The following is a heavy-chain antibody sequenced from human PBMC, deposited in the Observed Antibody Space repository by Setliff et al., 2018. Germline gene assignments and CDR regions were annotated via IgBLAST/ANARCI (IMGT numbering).Heavy chain of an antibody. CDR2: ISGRGGST. J-gene: IGHJ4*02. D-gene: IGHD5-18*01. V-gene: IGHV3-23*01. CDR3: ARDVGYTYGLDF. CDR1: GFTFDSHA. Sequence: PGGSLRLSCAASGFTFDSHAMNWVRQAPGKGLEWVSGISGRGGSTDYADSVEGRFSISRDTSKNMLYLQMNSLRVEDTAVYYCARDVGYTYGLDFGGQGTLVTVSS.